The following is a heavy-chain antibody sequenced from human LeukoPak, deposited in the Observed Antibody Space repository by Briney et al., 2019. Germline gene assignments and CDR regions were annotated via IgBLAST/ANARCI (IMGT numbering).Heavy chain of an antibody. V-gene: IGHV3-23*01. CDR1: GFTFSSYG. J-gene: IGHJ4*02. CDR2: ISGSGGST. D-gene: IGHD3-16*01. Sequence: GGSLRLSCAASGFTFSSYGMSWVRQAPGKGLEWVSAISGSGGSTYYADSVKGRFTISRDNSKSTLFLQMNSLRAEDMALYHCVKEVSFGEMGGDNWGQGTLVIVSS. CDR3: VKEVSFGEMGGDN.